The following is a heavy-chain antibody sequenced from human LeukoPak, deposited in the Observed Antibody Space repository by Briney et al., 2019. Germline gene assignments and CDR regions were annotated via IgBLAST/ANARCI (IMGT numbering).Heavy chain of an antibody. V-gene: IGHV4-38-2*02. CDR2: IYHSGST. CDR3: ARLNYCSSTSCTFDY. D-gene: IGHD2-2*01. J-gene: IGHJ4*02. CDR1: GYSISSGYY. Sequence: SETLSLTCTVSGYSISSGYYWGWIRQPPGKGLEWIGSIYHSGSTYYNPSLESRVTISVDTSKNQFSLKLSSVTAADTAVYYCARLNYCSSTSCTFDYWGQGTLVTVSS.